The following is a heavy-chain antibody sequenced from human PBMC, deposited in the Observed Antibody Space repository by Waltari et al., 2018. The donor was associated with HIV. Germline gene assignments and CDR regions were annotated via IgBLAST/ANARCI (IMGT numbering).Heavy chain of an antibody. CDR1: GFTFSSYT. J-gene: IGHJ4*02. V-gene: IGHV3-21*01. D-gene: IGHD3-3*01. Sequence: EVQLVESGGGLVKPGGSLRLSCAASGFTFSSYTMNWVRQAPGKGLAWVSSISSSSSYIYDADSVKGRFTISRDNAKNSLYLQMNSLRAEDTAVYYCTTRAELRFLEWFANYWGQGTLVTVSS. CDR3: TTRAELRFLEWFANY. CDR2: ISSSSSYI.